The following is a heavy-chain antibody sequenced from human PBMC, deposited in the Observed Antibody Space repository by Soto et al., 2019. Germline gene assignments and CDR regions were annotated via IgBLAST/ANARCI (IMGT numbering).Heavy chain of an antibody. CDR2: IIPIFGTA. Sequence: ASVKVSCKASGGTFSSYAISWVRQAPGQGLEWMGGIIPIFGTANYAQKFQGRVTITADESTSTAYMELSSLRSEDTAVYYCARGGYCSGGSCYSRPKYYYYGMDVWGQGTTVTVSS. CDR1: GGTFSSYA. V-gene: IGHV1-69*13. CDR3: ARGGYCSGGSCYSRPKYYYYGMDV. D-gene: IGHD2-15*01. J-gene: IGHJ6*02.